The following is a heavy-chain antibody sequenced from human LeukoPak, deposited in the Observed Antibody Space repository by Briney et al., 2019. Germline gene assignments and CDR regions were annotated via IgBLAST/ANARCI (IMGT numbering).Heavy chain of an antibody. CDR2: IYTSGST. Sequence: ASETLSLTCTVSGGSISSGSYYWSWIRQPAGKGLEWIRRIYTSGSTNYNPALKRRVTISVDTSKNQFSLKLSSVTAADTAVYYCARDPDYWGQGTLVTVSS. CDR1: GGSISSGSYY. J-gene: IGHJ4*02. CDR3: ARDPDY. V-gene: IGHV4-61*02.